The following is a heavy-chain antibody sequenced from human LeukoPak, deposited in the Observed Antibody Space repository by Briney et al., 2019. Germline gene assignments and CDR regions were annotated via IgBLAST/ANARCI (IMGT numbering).Heavy chain of an antibody. V-gene: IGHV3-23*01. CDR1: GFTFSSYA. D-gene: IGHD2-2*01. Sequence: GGSLRLSCAASGFTFSSYAMSWVRQAPGKGLEWVSAISGSGGSTYYADSVKGRFTISRDNSKNTLYLQMNSLRAEDTAVYYCAKEVAGRCSSTNCYADDAFDIWGQGTMVTVSS. J-gene: IGHJ3*02. CDR2: ISGSGGST. CDR3: AKEVAGRCSSTNCYADDAFDI.